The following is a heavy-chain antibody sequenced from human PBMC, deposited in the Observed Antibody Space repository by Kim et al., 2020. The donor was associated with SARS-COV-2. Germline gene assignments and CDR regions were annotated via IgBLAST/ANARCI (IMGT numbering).Heavy chain of an antibody. Sequence: ASVKVSCKVSGYTLTELSMHWVRQAPGKGLEWMGGFDPEDGETIYAQKFQGRVTMTEYTSTDTAYMELSSLRSEDTAVYYCATEYCSGGSCYGGVYFDYWGQGTLVTVSS. V-gene: IGHV1-24*01. CDR2: FDPEDGET. CDR1: GYTLTELS. J-gene: IGHJ4*02. D-gene: IGHD2-15*01. CDR3: ATEYCSGGSCYGGVYFDY.